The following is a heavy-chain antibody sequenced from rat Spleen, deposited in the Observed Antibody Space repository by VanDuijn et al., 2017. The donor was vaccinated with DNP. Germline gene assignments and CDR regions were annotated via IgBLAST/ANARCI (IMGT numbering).Heavy chain of an antibody. CDR1: GFTFSNYG. Sequence: EVQLVESGGGLVQPGRSLKLSCTASGFTFSNYGMHWIREAPTKGLEWVASISPSGTNTYYRDSVKGRFIISRDDSENTLYLQMDSLRSEDTATYYCARHQLTGSSRYFDYWGQGVMVTVSS. CDR2: ISPSGTNT. CDR3: ARHQLTGSSRYFDY. V-gene: IGHV5-19*01. D-gene: IGHD5-1*01. J-gene: IGHJ2*01.